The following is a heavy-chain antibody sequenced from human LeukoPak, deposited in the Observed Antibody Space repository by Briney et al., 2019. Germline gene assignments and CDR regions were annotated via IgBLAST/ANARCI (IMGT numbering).Heavy chain of an antibody. CDR1: GFTFSSYS. J-gene: IGHJ4*02. CDR2: ISSSSSYI. Sequence: GGSLRLSCAASGFTFSSYSMNWVRQAPGKGLEWVSSISSSSSYIYYADSVKGRFTISRDNAKNSLYLQMNSLRAEDTAVYYRARDSGIWGFYDYWGQGTLVTVSS. V-gene: IGHV3-21*01. D-gene: IGHD7-27*01. CDR3: ARDSGIWGFYDY.